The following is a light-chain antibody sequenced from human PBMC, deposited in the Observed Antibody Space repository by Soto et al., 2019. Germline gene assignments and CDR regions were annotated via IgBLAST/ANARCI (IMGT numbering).Light chain of an antibody. CDR3: QQYTTYLPLT. CDR1: QSISTW. Sequence: DIKMYLSLSTLPASVGDRVTITCRANQSISTWLAWYQQKPGKAPNLLIYKASRLETGVPSRFSGSGSGTEFTLTISFLQPDDFATHYCQQYTTYLPLTFAGGTIVDIK. CDR2: KAS. V-gene: IGKV1-5*03. J-gene: IGKJ4*01.